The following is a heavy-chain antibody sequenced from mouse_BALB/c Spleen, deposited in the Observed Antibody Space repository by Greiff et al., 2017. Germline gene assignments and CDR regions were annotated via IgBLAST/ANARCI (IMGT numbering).Heavy chain of an antibody. CDR3: AREERAWALDY. J-gene: IGHJ2*01. CDR2: ISNLAYSI. CDR1: GFTFSDYG. V-gene: IGHV5-15*02. D-gene: IGHD3-3*01. Sequence: EVKLVESGGGLVQPGGSRKLSCAASGFTFSDYGMAWVRQAPGKGPEWVAFISNLAYSIYYADTVTGRFTISRENAKNTLYLEMSSLRSEDTAMYYCAREERAWALDYWGQGTTLTVSS.